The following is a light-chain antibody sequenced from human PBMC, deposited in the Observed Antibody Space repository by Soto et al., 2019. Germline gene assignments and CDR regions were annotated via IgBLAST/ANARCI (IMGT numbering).Light chain of an antibody. V-gene: IGKV3-20*01. Sequence: EIVLTQSPGTLSLSPGERATLSCRASQSVSSSYLAWYQQKPGQATRLLIYGASSRATGIPDRFSGTGSETDFTLTISRLEPEEFAVYYCQQYDNSPITFGQGTRLEIK. CDR3: QQYDNSPIT. CDR2: GAS. J-gene: IGKJ5*01. CDR1: QSVSSSY.